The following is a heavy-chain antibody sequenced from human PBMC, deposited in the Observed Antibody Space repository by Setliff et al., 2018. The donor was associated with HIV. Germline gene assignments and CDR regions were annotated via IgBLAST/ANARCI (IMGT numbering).Heavy chain of an antibody. CDR1: GGSFSAYY. V-gene: IGHV4-34*01. D-gene: IGHD3-10*01. J-gene: IGHJ4*02. Sequence: SETLSLTCAVYGGSFSAYYWTWIRQPPGKGLEWIGEINHSGSTNYNPSLKSRVTISVDTSKNQFSLNLNSVTATDTAVYYCVRQGLTMNRGVPAPILYYFDYWGQGVLVTVSS. CDR3: VRQGLTMNRGVPAPILYYFDY. CDR2: INHSGST.